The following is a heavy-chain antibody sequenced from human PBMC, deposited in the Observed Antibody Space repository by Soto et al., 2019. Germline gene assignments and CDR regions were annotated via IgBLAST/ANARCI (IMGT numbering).Heavy chain of an antibody. CDR3: AAASGSSIAARRTPGPLDY. CDR2: IVVGSGNT. CDR1: GFTFTSSA. J-gene: IGHJ4*02. V-gene: IGHV1-58*01. D-gene: IGHD6-6*01. Sequence: SVKVSCKASGFTFTSSAVQWVRQARGQRLEWIGWIVVGSGNTNYAQKFQERVTITRDMSTSTAYMELSSLRSEDTAVYYCAAASGSSIAARRTPGPLDYWGQGTMVTVSS.